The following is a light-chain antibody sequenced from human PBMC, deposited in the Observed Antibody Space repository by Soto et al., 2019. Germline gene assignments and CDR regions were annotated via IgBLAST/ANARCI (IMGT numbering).Light chain of an antibody. CDR3: QQTYRHPRT. CDR2: GSS. V-gene: IGKV1-39*01. J-gene: IGKJ1*01. CDR1: QTVKNN. Sequence: DIQMTQSPSSVSASVGDSVSFACQSSQTVKNNVNWYQHKRGKAPKLLISGSSNLQNGVPPRFSGSGTWTDFTLTINSLQPDDAATYYCQQTYRHPRTFGQGTSVDSK.